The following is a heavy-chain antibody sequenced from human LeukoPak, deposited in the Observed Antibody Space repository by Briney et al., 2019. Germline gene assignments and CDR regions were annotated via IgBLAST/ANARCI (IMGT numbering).Heavy chain of an antibody. CDR2: IYYSVNT. CDR1: GYSISSGYS. D-gene: IGHD2-8*02. V-gene: IGHV4-30-4*07. Sequence: SETLSLTCTVSGYSISSGYSWSWIRQPPGKGLEWIGYIYYSVNTYYSPSLKSRVTISVDTSKNQFSLKLSSVTAADTAVYYCARDGGVAPHNWFDPWGQGTLVTVSS. J-gene: IGHJ5*02. CDR3: ARDGGVAPHNWFDP.